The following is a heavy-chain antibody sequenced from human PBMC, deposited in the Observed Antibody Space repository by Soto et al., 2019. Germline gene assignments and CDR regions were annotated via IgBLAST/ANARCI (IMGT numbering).Heavy chain of an antibody. Sequence: PGESLKNSCAAFGFTISGKKYVAWVRQAPGKGLEWVSALYDLDGSFYAASVKGRFTTSSDSSKTTVYLQMNDMRPDDTAVYYCGSWQEPEDDYDVWSQGTTV. CDR1: GFTISGKKY. CDR2: LYDLDGS. V-gene: IGHV3-53*01. CDR3: GSWQEPEDDYDV. J-gene: IGHJ3*01.